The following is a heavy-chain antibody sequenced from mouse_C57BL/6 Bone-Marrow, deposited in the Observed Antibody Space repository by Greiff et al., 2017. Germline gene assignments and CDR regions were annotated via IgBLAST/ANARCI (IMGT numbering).Heavy chain of an antibody. CDR1: GYTFTSYW. Sequence: QVQLQQPGAELVKPGASVKMSCKASGYTFTSYWITWVKQRPGQGLEWIGDIYPGSGSTNYNEKFKSKATLTVDTSSSTAYMQLSSLTSEDAAVYYCARERTMITRYFDVWGTGTTVTVSS. J-gene: IGHJ1*03. CDR2: IYPGSGST. CDR3: ARERTMITRYFDV. D-gene: IGHD2-4*01. V-gene: IGHV1-55*01.